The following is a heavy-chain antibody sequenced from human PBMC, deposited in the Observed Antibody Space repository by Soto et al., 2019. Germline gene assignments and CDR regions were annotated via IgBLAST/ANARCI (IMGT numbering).Heavy chain of an antibody. J-gene: IGHJ6*02. CDR3: ARLNCSLQQQNYYYYGMDV. Sequence: GESLKISCKGSGYSFTSYWISWVRQMPGKGLEWMGRIDPSDSYTNYSPSFQGHVTISADKSISTAYLQWSSLKASDTAMYYCARLNCSLQQQNYYYYGMDVWGQGTTVTVSS. V-gene: IGHV5-10-1*01. CDR2: IDPSDSYT. CDR1: GYSFTSYW. D-gene: IGHD1-1*01.